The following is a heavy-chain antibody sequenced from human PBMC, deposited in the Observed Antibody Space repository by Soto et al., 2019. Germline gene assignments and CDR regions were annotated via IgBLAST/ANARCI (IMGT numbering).Heavy chain of an antibody. Sequence: SETLSLTCTVSGGSVSSGSYYWSWIRQPPGKGLEWIGYIYYSGSTNYNPSLKSRVTISVDTSKNQFSLKLSSVTAADTAVYYCTREIPSPRAARPWFDPWGQGTLVTVSS. V-gene: IGHV4-61*01. J-gene: IGHJ5*02. D-gene: IGHD6-6*01. CDR3: TREIPSPRAARPWFDP. CDR2: IYYSGST. CDR1: GGSVSSGSYY.